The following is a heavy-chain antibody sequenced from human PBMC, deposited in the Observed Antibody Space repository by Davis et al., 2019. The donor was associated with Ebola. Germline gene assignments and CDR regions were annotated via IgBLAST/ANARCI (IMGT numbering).Heavy chain of an antibody. J-gene: IGHJ6*04. Sequence: PSETLSLTCAVYGGSFSGPYMSWVRQAPGKGLEWVSVIYTGGRTYYTDSVKGRFTISRDNSKNTIYLQMNSLRAEDTAVYYCARHYVYDYYMGLDVWGRGTTVTVSS. D-gene: IGHD3-10*02. CDR1: GGSFSGPY. CDR3: ARHYVYDYYMGLDV. V-gene: IGHV3-66*04. CDR2: IYTGGRT.